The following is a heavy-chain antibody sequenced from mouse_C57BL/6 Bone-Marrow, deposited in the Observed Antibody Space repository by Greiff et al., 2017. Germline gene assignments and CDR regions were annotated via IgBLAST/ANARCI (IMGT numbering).Heavy chain of an antibody. Sequence: VQLQQSGPGLVQPSQSLSITCTVSGFSLTSYGVHWVRQSPGKGLEWLGVIWRGGSTDYNAAFISSLSISKDNSKSQVFFKMNSLRADDTAIYYCARKRDYDAGWYFDVWGTGTTVTVSS. J-gene: IGHJ1*03. CDR1: GFSLTSYG. V-gene: IGHV2-2*01. CDR3: ARKRDYDAGWYFDV. D-gene: IGHD2-4*01. CDR2: IWRGGST.